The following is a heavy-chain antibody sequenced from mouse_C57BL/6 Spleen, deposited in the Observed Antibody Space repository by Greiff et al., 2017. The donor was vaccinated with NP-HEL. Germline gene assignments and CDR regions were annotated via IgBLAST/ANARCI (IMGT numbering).Heavy chain of an antibody. D-gene: IGHD2-4*01. V-gene: IGHV1-19*01. J-gene: IGHJ3*01. CDR2: INPYNGGT. CDR3: ARRYDYDAWFAY. CDR1: GYTFTDYY. Sequence: VQLQQSGPVLVKPGASVKMSCKASGYTFTDYYMNWVKQSHGKSLEWIGVINPYNGGTSYNQKFKGKATLTVDKSSSTAYMELNSLTSEDSAVYYCARRYDYDAWFAYWGQGTLVTVSA.